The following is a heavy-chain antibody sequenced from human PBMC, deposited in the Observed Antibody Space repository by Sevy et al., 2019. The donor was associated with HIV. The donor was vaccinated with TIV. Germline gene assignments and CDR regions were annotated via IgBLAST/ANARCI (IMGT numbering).Heavy chain of an antibody. CDR1: GFTFSSYG. CDR2: IWYDRSNK. CDR3: ARPDCGGDCYPDYGMDV. V-gene: IGHV3-33*01. Sequence: GGSLRLSCAASGFTFSSYGMHWVRQAPGKGLEWVAVIWYDRSNKYYADSVKGRFTISRDNSKNTLYLQMNSLRAEDTAVYYCARPDCGGDCYPDYGMDVWGQGTTVTVSS. J-gene: IGHJ6*02. D-gene: IGHD2-21*02.